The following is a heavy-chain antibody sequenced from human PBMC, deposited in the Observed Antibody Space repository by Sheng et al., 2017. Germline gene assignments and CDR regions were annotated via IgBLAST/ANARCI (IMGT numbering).Heavy chain of an antibody. D-gene: IGHD2-15*01. CDR3: ARDVFKYQNYCSGGSCSSH. V-gene: IGHV4-39*07. Sequence: QLQLQESGPGLVKPSETLSLTCTVSGGSISSSSYYWGWIRQPPGKGLEWIGSIYYSGSTPTTPVPQESSHISVDTSKNQFSLKLSSVTAADTAVYYCARDVFKYQNYCSGGSCSSHWGQGTLVTVS. J-gene: IGHJ4*02. CDR2: IYYSGSTP. CDR1: GGSISSSSYY.